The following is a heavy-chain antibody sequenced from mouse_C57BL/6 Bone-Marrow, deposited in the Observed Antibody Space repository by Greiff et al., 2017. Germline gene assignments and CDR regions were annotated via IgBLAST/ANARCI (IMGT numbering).Heavy chain of an antibody. CDR1: GFTFSDAW. V-gene: IGHV6-6*01. CDR2: IRNKANNHAT. CDR3: TRPLPYYYAMDY. J-gene: IGHJ4*01. Sequence: EVMLVESGGGLVQPGGSMKLSCAASGFTFSDAWMDWVRQSPEKGLEWVAEIRNKANNHATYYAESVKGRFTISRDDSKSSVYLQMNSLRAEDTGIYYCTRPLPYYYAMDYWGQGTSVTVSS.